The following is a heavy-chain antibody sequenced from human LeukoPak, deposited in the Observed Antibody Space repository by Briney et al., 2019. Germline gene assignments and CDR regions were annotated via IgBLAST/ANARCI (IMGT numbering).Heavy chain of an antibody. CDR2: IWYDGSNK. CDR1: GFTFSSYG. V-gene: IGHV3-33*01. J-gene: IGHJ5*02. CDR3: ARLDIVLIGGLDP. Sequence: PGRSLRLSCAASGFTFSSYGMHWVRQAPGKGLEWVAVIWYDGSNKYYADSVKGRFTISRDNPKNTLYLQMNSLRAEDTAVYYCARLDIVLIGGLDPWGQGTLVTVSS. D-gene: IGHD2-8*01.